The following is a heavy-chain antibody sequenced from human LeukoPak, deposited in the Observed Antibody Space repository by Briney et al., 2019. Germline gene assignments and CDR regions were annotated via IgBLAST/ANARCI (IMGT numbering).Heavy chain of an antibody. J-gene: IGHJ4*02. CDR1: GFTFSSYA. V-gene: IGHV3-30*04. D-gene: IGHD6-19*01. CDR2: ISYDGSNK. Sequence: GGSLRLSCAASGFTFSSYAMHWVRQAPGKGLEWVAVISYDGSNKYYADSVKGRFTISRDNSKNTLYLQMNSLRAEDTAVYYCAREAVAGYFDYWGQGTLVTVSA. CDR3: AREAVAGYFDY.